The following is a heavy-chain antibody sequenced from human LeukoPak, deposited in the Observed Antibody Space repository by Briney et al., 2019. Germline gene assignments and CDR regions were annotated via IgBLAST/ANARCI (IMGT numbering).Heavy chain of an antibody. J-gene: IGHJ4*02. CDR3: AKDARRYSGWYFFDH. D-gene: IGHD6-19*01. CDR1: GFSFSNLA. Sequence: GGSLRLSCVASGFSFSNLAMGWVRQAPGNGLEWVSVISDSGGITYYADSVKGRFTISRDNSRNTLYLQMNSLRVDDAAVYYCAKDARRYSGWYFFDHWGQGTLVTVSS. CDR2: ISDSGGIT. V-gene: IGHV3-23*01.